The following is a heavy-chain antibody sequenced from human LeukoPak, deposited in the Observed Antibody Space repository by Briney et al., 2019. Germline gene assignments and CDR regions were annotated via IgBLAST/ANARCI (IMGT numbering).Heavy chain of an antibody. CDR1: GFTFSSYD. J-gene: IGHJ4*02. D-gene: IGHD4-17*01. CDR2: ISDSGGRT. Sequence: GGSLRLSCAASGFTFSSYDFSNYAVSWVRQAPGKGLEWVSAISDSGGRTYYADSVKGRFTISRDNAQNSLYLQMNGLKSEDTALYYCVTPPHGDYVSFDNWGQGTLVTVSS. CDR3: VTPPHGDYVSFDN. V-gene: IGHV3-23*01.